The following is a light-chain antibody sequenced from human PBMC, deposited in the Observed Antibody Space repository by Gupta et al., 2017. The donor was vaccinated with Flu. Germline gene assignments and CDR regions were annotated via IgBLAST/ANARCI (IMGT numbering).Light chain of an antibody. Sequence: ALTQPPSVSGSPGQSVTISCTGTSSDVGSYNRVSWYQQPPGTAPKLMIYEVSKRPAGVPGRFSGSKSGNTASLTISGHHAEDDADYYCSAYTSSSTYVFGTGTKLTVL. V-gene: IGLV2-18*02. CDR2: EVS. CDR3: SAYTSSSTYV. CDR1: SSDVGSYNR. J-gene: IGLJ1*01.